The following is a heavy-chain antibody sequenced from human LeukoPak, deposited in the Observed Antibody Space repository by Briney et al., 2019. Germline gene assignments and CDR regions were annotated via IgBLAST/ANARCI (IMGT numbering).Heavy chain of an antibody. V-gene: IGHV3-30*18. CDR1: GFPLYSYG. D-gene: IGHD3-9*01. Sequence: GGPLRLPCGPWGFPLYSYGMHGAPQAPDKGLEGVAFISYEEYNKHYADSVKGRFTISRDNSKNTLNLQMNSLRAEDTAVYYCAKTVRYFDWLLSPFDYWGQGTLVTVSS. CDR3: AKTVRYFDWLLSPFDY. CDR2: ISYEEYNK. J-gene: IGHJ4*02.